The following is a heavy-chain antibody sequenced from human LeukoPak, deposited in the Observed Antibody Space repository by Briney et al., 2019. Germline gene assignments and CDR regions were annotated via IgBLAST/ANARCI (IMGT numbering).Heavy chain of an antibody. V-gene: IGHV1-2*02. D-gene: IGHD3-22*01. J-gene: IGHJ3*02. Sequence: ASVKVSCKASGYTFTSYYMHWVRQAPGQGLEWMGWINPNSGGTNYAQKFQGRVTMTRDTSISTAYMELSRLRSDDTAVYYCAREITMIVVAHDAFDIWGQGTMVTVSS. CDR1: GYTFTSYY. CDR3: AREITMIVVAHDAFDI. CDR2: INPNSGGT.